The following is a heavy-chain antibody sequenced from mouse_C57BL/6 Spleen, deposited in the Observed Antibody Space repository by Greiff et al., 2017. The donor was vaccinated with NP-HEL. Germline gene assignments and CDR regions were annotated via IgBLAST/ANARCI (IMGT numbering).Heavy chain of an antibody. CDR2: IDPSDSET. J-gene: IGHJ4*01. V-gene: IGHV1-52*01. D-gene: IGHD1-1*01. CDR1: GYTFTSYW. CDR3: ARDYGGAMDY. Sequence: VQLKQPGAELVRPGSSVKLSCKASGYTFTSYWMHWVKQRPIQGLEWIGNIDPSDSETHYNQKFKDKATLTVDKSSSTAYMQLSSLTSEDSAVYYCARDYGGAMDYWGQGTSVTVSS.